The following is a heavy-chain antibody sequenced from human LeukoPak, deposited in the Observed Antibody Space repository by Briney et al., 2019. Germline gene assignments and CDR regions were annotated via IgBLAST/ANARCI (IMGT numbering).Heavy chain of an antibody. D-gene: IGHD1-14*01. CDR3: VRRNFRGYNWFDP. J-gene: IGHJ5*02. Sequence: SETLSLTCTVSGGSISSYYWSWIRQPPGKGLEWIGFIYYSGSTNYNPSLKSRVTMSVDTSKSQFSLKLSSVTAADTAVYYCVRRNFRGYNWFDPWGQGTLVTVSS. CDR1: GGSISSYY. V-gene: IGHV4-59*01. CDR2: IYYSGST.